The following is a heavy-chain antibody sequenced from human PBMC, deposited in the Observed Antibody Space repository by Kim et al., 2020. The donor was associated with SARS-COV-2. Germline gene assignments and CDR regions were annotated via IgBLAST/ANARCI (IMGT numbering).Heavy chain of an antibody. D-gene: IGHD2-15*01. CDR2: GNGNT. J-gene: IGHJ4*02. Sequence: GNGNTKHSQKFQGRVTITRDTSASTAYMELSSLRSEDTAVYYCARGPFDYWGQGTLVTVSS. CDR3: ARGPFDY. V-gene: IGHV1-3*01.